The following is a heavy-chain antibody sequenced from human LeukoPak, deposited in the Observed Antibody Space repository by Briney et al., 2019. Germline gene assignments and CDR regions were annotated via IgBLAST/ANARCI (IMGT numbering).Heavy chain of an antibody. Sequence: GQSLKISCKGSGHSFTSYWIGWVRQMRGKGLEWIGVTYPGDSQTRYSTSLQGQVTISADKSITTAYLQWSSLKASDTAMYYCARHGTPAAAGSAFDIWGQGTMVTV. CDR1: GHSFTSYW. CDR2: TYPGDSQT. V-gene: IGHV5-51*01. CDR3: ARHGTPAAAGSAFDI. D-gene: IGHD6-13*01. J-gene: IGHJ3*02.